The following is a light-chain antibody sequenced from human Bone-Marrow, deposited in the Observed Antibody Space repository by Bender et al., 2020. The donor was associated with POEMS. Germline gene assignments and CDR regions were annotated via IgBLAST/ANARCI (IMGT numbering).Light chain of an antibody. Sequence: QSALTQPHSVSGSPGQSVTISCTGSGSDVGGYNYVSWYHQPPGTAPKLIIYDVTERPSGVPHRFSGSKSGNAASLTISGLQTEDEGDYYCCSFAGNYAFVFGPGTTVSVL. CDR3: CSFAGNYAFV. CDR2: DVT. V-gene: IGLV2-11*01. CDR1: GSDVGGYNY. J-gene: IGLJ1*01.